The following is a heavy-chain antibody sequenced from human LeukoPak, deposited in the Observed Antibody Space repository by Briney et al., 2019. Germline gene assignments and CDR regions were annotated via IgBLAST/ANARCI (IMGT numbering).Heavy chain of an antibody. CDR2: IYTSGST. Sequence: SETLSLTCSVSGASISSYYWSWIRQPAGKGLEWIGRIYTSGSTNYNPSLKSRVTISVDKSKNQFSLKLSSVTAADTAVYYCARTPSDSSGYYFNFDYWGQGTLVTVSS. D-gene: IGHD3-22*01. V-gene: IGHV4-4*07. J-gene: IGHJ4*02. CDR3: ARTPSDSSGYYFNFDY. CDR1: GASISSYY.